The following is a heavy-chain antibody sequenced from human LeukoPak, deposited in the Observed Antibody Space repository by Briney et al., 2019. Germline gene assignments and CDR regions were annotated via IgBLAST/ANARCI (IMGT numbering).Heavy chain of an antibody. D-gene: IGHD4-17*01. CDR1: GYSISSGYY. CDR2: IFHSGST. V-gene: IGHV4-38-2*01. CDR3: VYYGDYVLK. Sequence: SETLSLTCSVSGYSISSGYYWGWIRQPPGKGLEWIGSIFHSGSTYFNATLKSRVTISVDTSKNQFTLNLNSVTAADTAVYYCVYYGDYVLKWGQGTLVTVSS. J-gene: IGHJ4*02.